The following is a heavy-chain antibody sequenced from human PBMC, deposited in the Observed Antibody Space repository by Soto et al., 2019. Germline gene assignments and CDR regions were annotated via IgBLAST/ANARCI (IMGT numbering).Heavy chain of an antibody. V-gene: IGHV3-48*04. J-gene: IGHJ3*02. Sequence: GGSLRLSCAASGFTFSSYSMNWVRQAPGKGLEWVSYISSSSTIYYADSVKGRFTISRDNAKNSLYLQMNSLRAEDTAVYYCARDRLARDAFDIWGQGTMVTVSS. D-gene: IGHD3-22*01. CDR2: ISSSSTI. CDR1: GFTFSSYS. CDR3: ARDRLARDAFDI.